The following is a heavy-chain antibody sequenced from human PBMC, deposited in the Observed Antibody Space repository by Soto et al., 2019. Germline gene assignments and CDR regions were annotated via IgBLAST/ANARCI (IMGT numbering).Heavy chain of an antibody. J-gene: IGHJ6*03. CDR3: ARVTYYDFWSGYYRFLGGDYYYYYMDV. CDR2: INSDGSST. D-gene: IGHD3-3*01. V-gene: IGHV3-74*01. CDR1: GFTFSSYW. Sequence: PGGSLRLSCAASGFTFSSYWMHWVRQAPGKGLVWVSRINSDGSSTSYADSVKGRFTISRDNAKNTLYLQMNSLRAEDTAVYYCARVTYYDFWSGYYRFLGGDYYYYYMDVWGKGTTVTVSS.